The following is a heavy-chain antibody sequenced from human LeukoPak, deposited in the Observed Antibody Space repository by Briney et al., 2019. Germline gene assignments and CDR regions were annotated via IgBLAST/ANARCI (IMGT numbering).Heavy chain of an antibody. D-gene: IGHD3-3*01. V-gene: IGHV1-18*01. J-gene: IGHJ4*02. CDR3: ARGLEVDFWSGYYWFNLYFDY. Sequence: ASVKVSCKASGYTFTSYGISWVRQAPGQGLEWMGWISAYNGNTNYAQKLQGRVTMTTDTSTSTAYMELRSLRSDDTAVYYCARGLEVDFWSGYYWFNLYFDYWGQGTLVTVSS. CDR1: GYTFTSYG. CDR2: ISAYNGNT.